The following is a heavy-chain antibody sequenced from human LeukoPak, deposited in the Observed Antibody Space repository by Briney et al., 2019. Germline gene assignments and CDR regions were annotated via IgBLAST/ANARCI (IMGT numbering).Heavy chain of an antibody. V-gene: IGHV3-21*01. CDR2: ISSSSSYI. Sequence: GGSLRLSCAASGFTFSSYSMNWVRQAPGKGLEWVSSISSSSSYIYYADSVKGRFTISRDNSKNTLYLQMNSLRAEDTAVYYCASTSCGGDCYSDYWGQGTLVTVSS. D-gene: IGHD2-21*02. J-gene: IGHJ4*02. CDR1: GFTFSSYS. CDR3: ASTSCGGDCYSDY.